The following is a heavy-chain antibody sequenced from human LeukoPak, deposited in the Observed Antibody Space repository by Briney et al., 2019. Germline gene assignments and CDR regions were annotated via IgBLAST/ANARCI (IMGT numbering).Heavy chain of an antibody. J-gene: IGHJ4*02. CDR3: ARLGGSGYYSSFDY. CDR1: GFIFSTFW. Sequence: PGGSLRLSCVASGFIFSTFWMTWVRQAPGKGLEWVAKIKEDGSEKYYVDSVKGRFSISRDNAKNSLYLQKNSLRAEDTAVYYCARLGGSGYYSSFDYWGQGTLVTVSS. D-gene: IGHD3-3*01. CDR2: IKEDGSEK. V-gene: IGHV3-7*03.